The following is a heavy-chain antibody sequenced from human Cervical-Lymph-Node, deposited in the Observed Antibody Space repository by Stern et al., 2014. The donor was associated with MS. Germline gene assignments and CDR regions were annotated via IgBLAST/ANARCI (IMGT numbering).Heavy chain of an antibody. CDR1: GFTFSSYN. V-gene: IGHV3-69-1*01. CDR2: ITSTGYR. CDR3: ARDDLRSYYGMDV. Sequence: VQLVESGGGLVQPGRSLRLSCAASGFTFSSYNMNWVRQAPGKGLEWVSSITSTGYRYNADSLKGRFTISRDNAKNSLYLHMNSLRAEDTAVYYCARDDLRSYYGMDVWGQGTTVTVSS. J-gene: IGHJ6*02.